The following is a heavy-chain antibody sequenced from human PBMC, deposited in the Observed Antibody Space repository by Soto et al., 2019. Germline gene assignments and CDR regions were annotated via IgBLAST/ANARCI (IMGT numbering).Heavy chain of an antibody. CDR2: INAGNGNT. CDR1: GYTFTSYA. CDR3: ARDPEWWSSTKKNWFDP. J-gene: IGHJ5*02. V-gene: IGHV1-3*01. D-gene: IGHD2-8*01. Sequence: ASVKVSCKASGYTFTSYAMHWVRQAPGQRLEWMGWINAGNGNTKYSQKFQGRVTITRDTSASTAYMELSSLRSEDTAVYYCARDPEWWSSTKKNWFDPWGQGTLVTVSS.